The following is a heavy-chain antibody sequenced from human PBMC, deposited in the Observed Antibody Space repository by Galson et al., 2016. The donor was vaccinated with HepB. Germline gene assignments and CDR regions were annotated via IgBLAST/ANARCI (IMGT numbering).Heavy chain of an antibody. CDR3: ARDTGLRLRRFFDL. Sequence: SLRLSCAASGFTFSTYSMNWVRQTPGKGLEWVSVIYSGGGTYSADSVKGRFTISRDNSKNTLYLQMNSLRAKDTAVYYCARDTGLRLRRFFDLWGRGTLVAVSS. CDR2: IYSGGGT. D-gene: IGHD5-12*01. CDR1: GFTFSTYS. V-gene: IGHV3-53*01. J-gene: IGHJ2*01.